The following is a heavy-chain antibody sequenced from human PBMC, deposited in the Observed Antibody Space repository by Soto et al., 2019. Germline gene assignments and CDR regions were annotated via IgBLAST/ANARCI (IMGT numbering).Heavy chain of an antibody. J-gene: IGHJ4*02. Sequence: PGESLKISCKGSGYSFTSYWIGWVRQMPGKGLEWMGIIYPGDSDTRYSPSFQGQVTISADKSISTAYLQWSSLKASDTAMYYCARPYSNRGYSYGAPRNPVVYWGQGTLVTVSS. CDR1: GYSFTSYW. D-gene: IGHD5-18*01. CDR2: IYPGDSDT. V-gene: IGHV5-51*01. CDR3: ARPYSNRGYSYGAPRNPVVY.